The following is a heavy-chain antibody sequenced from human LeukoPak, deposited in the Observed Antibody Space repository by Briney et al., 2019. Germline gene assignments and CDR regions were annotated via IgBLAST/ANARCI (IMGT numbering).Heavy chain of an antibody. J-gene: IGHJ4*02. D-gene: IGHD3-3*01. Sequence: PGGSLRLSCAASGFTFSSYGMHWVRQAPGKGLEWVAVIWYDGSNKYYADSVKGRFTISRDNSKNTLYQQMNSLRAEDTAVYYRARAFKSSAPGTYYDFWSGSRSELPPGYWGQGTLVTVSS. CDR3: ARAFKSSAPGTYYDFWSGSRSELPPGY. CDR2: IWYDGSNK. V-gene: IGHV3-33*01. CDR1: GFTFSSYG.